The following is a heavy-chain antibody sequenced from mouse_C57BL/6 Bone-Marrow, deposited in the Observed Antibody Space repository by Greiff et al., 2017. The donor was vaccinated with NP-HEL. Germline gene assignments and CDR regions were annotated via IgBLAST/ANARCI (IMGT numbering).Heavy chain of an antibody. CDR3: ARPGGYWYFDV. V-gene: IGHV1-50*01. J-gene: IGHJ1*03. CDR2: IDPSDSYT. CDR1: GYTFTSYW. Sequence: QVQLQQPGAELVKPGASVKLSCKASGYTFTSYWMQWVKQRPGQGLEWIGEIDPSDSYTNYNQKFKGKATLTVDTSSSTAYMQLSSLTSEDSAVYYCARPGGYWYFDVWGTGTTVTVSS.